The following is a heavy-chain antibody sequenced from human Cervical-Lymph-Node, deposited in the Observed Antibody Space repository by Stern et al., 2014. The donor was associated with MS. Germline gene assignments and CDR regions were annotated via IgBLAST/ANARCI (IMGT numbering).Heavy chain of an antibody. CDR2: IYWDDQK. Sequence: QVTLRESGPALVKPTQTLTLTCTFSGFSLSTSGLGVGWIRQPPGEALEWLAYIYWDDQKRYSPSLKSRLTITKATSKNQVVLTLTNVDPVDTATYYCAHRTAGPFDYWGQGTLVTVSS. V-gene: IGHV2-5*02. CDR3: AHRTAGPFDY. J-gene: IGHJ4*02. CDR1: GFSLSTSGLG.